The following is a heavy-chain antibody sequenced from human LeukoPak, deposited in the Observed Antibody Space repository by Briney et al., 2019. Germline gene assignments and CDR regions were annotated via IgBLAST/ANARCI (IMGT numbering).Heavy chain of an antibody. V-gene: IGHV4-34*01. J-gene: IGHJ4*02. CDR1: CVSISDYD. CDR2: ISHTEGT. CDR3: ARTPCGHSGSVCYNH. Sequence: SETLSLTCVALCVSISDYDWSWIRQSPGKGLEWIGEISHTEGTRYNPSLESRVTMSVGASENQLSLKLIFVTAADTAVYYCARTPCGHSGSVCYNHWGLGTLVTVSS. D-gene: IGHD3-9*01.